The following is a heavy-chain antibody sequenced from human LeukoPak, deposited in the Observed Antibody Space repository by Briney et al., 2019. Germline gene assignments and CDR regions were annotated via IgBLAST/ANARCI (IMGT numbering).Heavy chain of an antibody. Sequence: SETLSLTCTASGGSISSGGYYWSWIRQHPGKGLEWIGYIYYSGSTYYNPSLKSRVTISVDTSKNQFSLKLSSVTAADTAVYYCARAGNSAYYYYGMDVWGQGTTVTVSS. CDR2: IYYSGST. D-gene: IGHD4-23*01. CDR1: GGSISSGGYY. V-gene: IGHV4-31*03. CDR3: ARAGNSAYYYYGMDV. J-gene: IGHJ6*02.